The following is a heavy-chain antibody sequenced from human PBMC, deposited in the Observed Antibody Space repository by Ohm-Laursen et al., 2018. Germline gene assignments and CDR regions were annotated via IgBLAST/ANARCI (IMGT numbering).Heavy chain of an antibody. CDR3: ASRGYNWNDGLGY. V-gene: IGHV3-11*01. J-gene: IGHJ4*02. Sequence: GSLRLSCSASGFTFSDYYMSWIRQAPGKGLEWVSYISSSSSTIYYADSVKGRFTISRDNAKNSLYLQMNSLRAEDTAVYYCASRGYNWNDGLGYWGQGTLVTVSS. CDR1: GFTFSDYY. D-gene: IGHD1-1*01. CDR2: ISSSSSTI.